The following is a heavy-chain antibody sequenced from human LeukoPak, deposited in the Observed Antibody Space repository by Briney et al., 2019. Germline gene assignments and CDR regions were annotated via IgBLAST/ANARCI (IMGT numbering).Heavy chain of an antibody. J-gene: IGHJ3*01. Sequence: SETLSLTCTVSGGSISGYYWSWIRQPPGKGLEWIGYIFYTGSTNYNPSLKSRVTISVDTSKNQFSLKLTSVTAADTAVYYCARENLDGFDVWGQGTMVTVSS. CDR3: ARENLDGFDV. V-gene: IGHV4-59*12. CDR1: GGSISGYY. CDR2: IFYTGST.